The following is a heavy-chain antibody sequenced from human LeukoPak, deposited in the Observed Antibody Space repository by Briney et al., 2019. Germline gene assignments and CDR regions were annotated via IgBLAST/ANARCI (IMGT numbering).Heavy chain of an antibody. J-gene: IGHJ6*02. V-gene: IGHV3-21*01. CDR3: ANSYCSGGSCYHYYGMDV. Sequence: GGSLRLSCAASGFTFSSYSMNWVRQAPGKGLEWVSSISSSSYIYYADSVKGRFTISRDNAKNSLYLQMNSLRAEDTAVYYCANSYCSGGSCYHYYGMDVWGQGTTVTVSS. D-gene: IGHD2-15*01. CDR2: ISSSSYI. CDR1: GFTFSSYS.